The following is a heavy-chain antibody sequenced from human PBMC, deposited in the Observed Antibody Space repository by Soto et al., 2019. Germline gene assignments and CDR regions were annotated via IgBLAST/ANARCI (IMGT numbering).Heavy chain of an antibody. CDR3: ARQPDNRGYGCSFEV. V-gene: IGHV4-59*01. J-gene: IGHJ4*02. CDR1: GGSISPYY. CDR2: IFYSGTA. D-gene: IGHD6-25*01. Sequence: QVQLQESGPRLVKPSETLSLTCTVSGGSISPYYWSWIRQSPGKGLGWLGYIFYSGTADYNPSLNNRVPLSVETSKNQFSLELNSLTAADTAVYYCARQPDNRGYGCSFEVWGQGPLVTVSS.